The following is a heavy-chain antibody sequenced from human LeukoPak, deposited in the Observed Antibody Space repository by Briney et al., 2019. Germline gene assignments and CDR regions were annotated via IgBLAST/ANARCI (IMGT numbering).Heavy chain of an antibody. J-gene: IGHJ4*02. CDR3: ARVRRGDYDILTGYYEPFDY. CDR2: IYHSGST. D-gene: IGHD3-9*01. CDR1: GGSISGYY. Sequence: SETLSLTCTVSGGSISGYYWGWIRQPPGKGLEWNGSIYHSGSTYYNPSLKSRVTISVDTSKNQFSLKLSSVTAADTAVYYCARVRRGDYDILTGYYEPFDYWGQGTLVTVSS. V-gene: IGHV4-38-2*02.